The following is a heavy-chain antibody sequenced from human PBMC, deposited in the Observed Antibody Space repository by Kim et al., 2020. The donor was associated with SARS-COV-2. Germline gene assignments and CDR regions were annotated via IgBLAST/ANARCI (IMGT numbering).Heavy chain of an antibody. V-gene: IGHV3-73*01. D-gene: IGHD1-1*01. J-gene: IGHJ3*02. Sequence: SVKGRFTLSRDDSKTTAYLEMSGLKTEDTALYYCTRMPATTLAFWDAFDIWGQGTMVTVSS. CDR3: TRMPATTLAFWDAFDI.